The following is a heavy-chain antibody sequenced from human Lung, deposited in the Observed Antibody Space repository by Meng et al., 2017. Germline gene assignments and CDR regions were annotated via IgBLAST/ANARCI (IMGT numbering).Heavy chain of an antibody. CDR3: AKYSYGLGDYLDY. D-gene: IGHD3-10*01. CDR1: GFSFSSYA. CDR2: LSGGGFTT. Sequence: EGQLVESGGGLVQPGGSLRLSCAASGFSFSSYAMSWVRHAPGKGLEWVSALSGGGFTTYYADSVKGRFAISRHNSKNTLYLQMNSLGAEDTALYYCAKYSYGLGDYLDYWGQGALVTVSS. J-gene: IGHJ4*02. V-gene: IGHV3-23*04.